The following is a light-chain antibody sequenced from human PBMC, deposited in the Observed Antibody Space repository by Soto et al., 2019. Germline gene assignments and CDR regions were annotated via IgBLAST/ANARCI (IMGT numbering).Light chain of an antibody. CDR2: GNS. Sequence: QTVVTQPPSVSGAPGQRVTISCTGSSSNIGAGYDVHWYQQLPGTAPKLLIYGNSNRPSGVPDRFSGSKSGTSASLAITGLQAEDEADYYCQSYDSSLSLVVFGGGTKHTVL. CDR3: QSYDSSLSLVV. V-gene: IGLV1-40*01. J-gene: IGLJ2*01. CDR1: SSNIGAGYD.